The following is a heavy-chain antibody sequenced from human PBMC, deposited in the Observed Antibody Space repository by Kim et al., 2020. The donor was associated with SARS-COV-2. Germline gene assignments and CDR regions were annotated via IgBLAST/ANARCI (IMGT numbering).Heavy chain of an antibody. V-gene: IGHV3-33*01. CDR3: ATLYGSGR. J-gene: IGHJ4*02. D-gene: IGHD3-10*01. Sequence: GSNKYYADSEKGRFTISRDNSKNTLYLQMNSLGAEDTAVYYCATLYGSGRWGQGTLVTVSS. CDR2: GSNK.